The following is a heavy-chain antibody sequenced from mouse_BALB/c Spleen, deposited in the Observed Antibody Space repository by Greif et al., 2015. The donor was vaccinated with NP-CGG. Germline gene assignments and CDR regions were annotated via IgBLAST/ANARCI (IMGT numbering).Heavy chain of an antibody. Sequence: EVHLVESGGGLVQPGGSRKLSCAASGFTFSSFGMHWVRQAPEKGLEWVAYISSGSSTIXYADTVKGRFTISRDNPKNTLFLQMTSLGSEDTAMYYCARRDYYGSSSWFAYWGQGTLVTVSA. CDR2: ISSGSSTI. V-gene: IGHV5-17*02. J-gene: IGHJ3*01. D-gene: IGHD1-1*01. CDR1: GFTFSSFG. CDR3: ARRDYYGSSSWFAY.